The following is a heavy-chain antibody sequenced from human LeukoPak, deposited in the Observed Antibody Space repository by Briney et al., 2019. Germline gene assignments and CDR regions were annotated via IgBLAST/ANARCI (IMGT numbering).Heavy chain of an antibody. CDR1: GFTFSSYA. J-gene: IGHJ4*02. CDR3: AKMKTSSIDYFDY. CDR2: ISGSGGNT. Sequence: GGSLRLSCAASGFTFSSYAMSWVRQAPGKGLEWVSGISGSGGNTFHADSVKGRFTVSRDNSKHTLYLQMNSLRAEDTAVYYCAKMKTSSIDYFDYWGQGTLVTVSS. V-gene: IGHV3-23*01. D-gene: IGHD5-24*01.